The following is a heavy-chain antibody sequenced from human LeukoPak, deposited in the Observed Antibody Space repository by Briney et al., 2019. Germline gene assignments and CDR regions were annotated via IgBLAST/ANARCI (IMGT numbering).Heavy chain of an antibody. Sequence: TDTLSLTCTVSGGSISSYSWSWIRQPPGKGLEWLGYIYYSGGTNYNPALRSRVTISVDTSKNQFSLKPSSVTAADTAVYYCARGDYSSNWHWFDPWGQGTLVTVSP. CDR3: ARGDYSSNWHWFDP. CDR2: IYYSGGT. CDR1: GGSISSYS. D-gene: IGHD6-13*01. V-gene: IGHV4-59*07. J-gene: IGHJ5*02.